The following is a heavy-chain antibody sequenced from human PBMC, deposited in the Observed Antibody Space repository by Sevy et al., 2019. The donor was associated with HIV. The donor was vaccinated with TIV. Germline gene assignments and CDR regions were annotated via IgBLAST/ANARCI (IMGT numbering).Heavy chain of an antibody. CDR2: ISYAGSNK. CDR1: GFTFSSYA. V-gene: IGHV3-30-3*01. Sequence: GGSLRLSCAASGFTFSSYAMHWVRQAPGKGLEWVAVISYAGSNKCYADSVKGRFTISRDNSKNTLYLQMNSLRAEDTAVYYCAREGYSSSLSGMDVWGQGTTVTVSS. J-gene: IGHJ6*02. D-gene: IGHD6-13*01. CDR3: AREGYSSSLSGMDV.